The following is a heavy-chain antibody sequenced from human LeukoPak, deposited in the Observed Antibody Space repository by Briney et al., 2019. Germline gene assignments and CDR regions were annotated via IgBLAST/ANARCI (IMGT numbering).Heavy chain of an antibody. D-gene: IGHD3-16*01. J-gene: IGHJ4*02. CDR3: ARDRVLGCLDF. V-gene: IGHV3-66*01. CDR2: IYSGGST. Sequence: GGSLRLSCAASGFTVNSNYMNWVRQAPGKGLEWVSVIYSGGSTYYADSVKGRFTIFRDNSKNTLYLQMNSLRAEDTAVYYCARDRVLGCLDFWGQGTLITVSS. CDR1: GFTVNSNY.